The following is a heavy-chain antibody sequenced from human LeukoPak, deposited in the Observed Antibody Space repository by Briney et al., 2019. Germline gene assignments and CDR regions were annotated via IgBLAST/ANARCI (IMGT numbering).Heavy chain of an antibody. CDR3: AKYDYGGNPNEYYFDY. CDR1: GFTFSSYS. J-gene: IGHJ4*02. Sequence: GGSLRLSCAASGFTFSSYSMNWVRQAPGKGLEWISYISSSGSTINYADSVKGRFTISRDNSKNTLYLQMNSLRAEDTAVYYCAKYDYGGNPNEYYFDYWGQGTLVTVSS. D-gene: IGHD4-23*01. CDR2: ISSSGSTI. V-gene: IGHV3-48*01.